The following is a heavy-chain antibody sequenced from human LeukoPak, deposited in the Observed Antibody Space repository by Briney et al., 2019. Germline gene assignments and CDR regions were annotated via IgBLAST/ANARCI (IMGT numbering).Heavy chain of an antibody. D-gene: IGHD4-17*01. J-gene: IGHJ3*02. CDR3: ARWKNDYGDAFDI. V-gene: IGHV7-4-1*02. CDR2: INTNTGNP. Sequence: ASVKVSCKASGYTFTNYGVSWVRQAPGQGLEWMGWINTNTGNPTYAQGFTGRFVFSLDTSVSTAYLQISSLKAEDTAVYYCARWKNDYGDAFDIRGQGTMVTVSS. CDR1: GYTFTNYG.